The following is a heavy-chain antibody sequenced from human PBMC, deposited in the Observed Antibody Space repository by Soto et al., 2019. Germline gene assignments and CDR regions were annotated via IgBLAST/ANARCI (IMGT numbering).Heavy chain of an antibody. J-gene: IGHJ4*02. V-gene: IGHV3-30*03. D-gene: IGHD3-10*01. CDR2: ISYDGSDK. CDR3: FGGQYYCDY. Sequence: QVQLVESGGGVVQPGRSLRLSCAASGFPFTSYGMHWVREGPDKGLEWVAIISYDGSDKYYADSVKGRFTISRDNSKNTLYLQMNSLRPEDKALYYCFGGQYYCDYRGQGTLVIVSS. CDR1: GFPFTSYG.